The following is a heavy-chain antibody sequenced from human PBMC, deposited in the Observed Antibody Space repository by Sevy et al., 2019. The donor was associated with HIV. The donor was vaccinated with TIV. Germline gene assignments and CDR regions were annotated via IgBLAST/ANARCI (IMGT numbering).Heavy chain of an antibody. CDR3: ARIFRAPYYYNTGGYYRN. Sequence: SVTLSLTCSVSGVSISNGGNYWAWVRQHPGKGLEWIGSIFYSGATFYNPSLEGRLSISVDTSENLLSLRLSSVTAADTAVYFCARIFRAPYYYNTGGYYRNWGQGTQVTVSS. V-gene: IGHV4-31*03. CDR2: IFYSGAT. D-gene: IGHD3-22*01. J-gene: IGHJ4*02. CDR1: GVSISNGGNY.